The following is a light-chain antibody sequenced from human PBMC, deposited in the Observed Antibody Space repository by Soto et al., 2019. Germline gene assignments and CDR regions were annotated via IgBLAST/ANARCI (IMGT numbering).Light chain of an antibody. CDR1: QSVSSSY. J-gene: IGKJ3*01. V-gene: IGKV3-20*01. Sequence: EIVLTQSPGTLSLSPGERATLSCRANQSVSSSYLAWYQQKPGQAPRLLIYGASSRATGIPDRFSGSGSGTDFTLTISRLAPEDFALYYCQQYGSSPPFTFGPGTKVDIK. CDR2: GAS. CDR3: QQYGSSPPFT.